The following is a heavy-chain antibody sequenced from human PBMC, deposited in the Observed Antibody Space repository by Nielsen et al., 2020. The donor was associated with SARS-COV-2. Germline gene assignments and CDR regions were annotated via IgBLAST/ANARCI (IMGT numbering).Heavy chain of an antibody. CDR1: GFTFSSYA. V-gene: IGHV3-30-3*02. D-gene: IGHD5-18*01. Sequence: GESLKISCAASGFTFSSYAMHWVRQAPGQGLEWVATISHDGASRDYADSAKGRLTISRDNSKSTLYLQMSSLRPEDTAVYYCAKDLSDELHAYSHGVGGYFDYWGQGSLVTVSS. CDR3: AKDLSDELHAYSHGVGGYFDY. J-gene: IGHJ4*02. CDR2: ISHDGASR.